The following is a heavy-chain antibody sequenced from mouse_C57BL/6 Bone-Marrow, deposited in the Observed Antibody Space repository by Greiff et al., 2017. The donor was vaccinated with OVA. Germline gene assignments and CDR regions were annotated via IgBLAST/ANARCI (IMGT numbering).Heavy chain of an antibody. D-gene: IGHD2-3*01. CDR3: ASLALYDGTYGDWFAY. V-gene: IGHV1-81*01. J-gene: IGHJ3*01. CDR2: IYHRSGNT. CDR1: GYTFTSYG. Sequence: QVQLQQSGAELARPGASVKLSCKASGYTFTSYGISWVKQRTGQGLEWIGEIYHRSGNTYYNEKFKGKATLTADKSSSTSYMELRSLTSEDSAVYFCASLALYDGTYGDWFAYWGQGTLVTVSA.